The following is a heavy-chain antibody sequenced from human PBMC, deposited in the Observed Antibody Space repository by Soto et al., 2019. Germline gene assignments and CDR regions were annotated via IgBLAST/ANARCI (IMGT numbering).Heavy chain of an antibody. CDR2: IDAGGGST. V-gene: IGHV3-23*01. Sequence: EVQLLESGGGLVQPGGSLRLSCTASGFTFSNLAITWVRQAPGKGLEWVSTIDAGGGSTHYADSVKGRFTISRDNSKNTLYLQMNSLRAVDTAVYYCAILNAASGSYWGQGSLITVSS. D-gene: IGHD6-25*01. CDR3: AILNAASGSY. J-gene: IGHJ4*02. CDR1: GFTFSNLA.